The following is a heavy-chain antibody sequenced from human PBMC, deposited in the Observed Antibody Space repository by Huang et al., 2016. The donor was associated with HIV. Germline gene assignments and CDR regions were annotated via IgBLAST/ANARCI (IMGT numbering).Heavy chain of an antibody. J-gene: IGHJ3*01. CDR3: AKGRRAFDV. CDR1: GYSFSINW. V-gene: IGHV5-51*03. CDR2: IYPFDSNS. Sequence: EVQLVQSGAEVKKQGESLKISCTGSGYSFSINWIAWVRQMPGKGREWMGTIYPFDSNSTYSPSFEGHVSISVDKSINTVYLHWSSLKASDTAIYYCAKGRRAFDVWGQGTWVTVSS.